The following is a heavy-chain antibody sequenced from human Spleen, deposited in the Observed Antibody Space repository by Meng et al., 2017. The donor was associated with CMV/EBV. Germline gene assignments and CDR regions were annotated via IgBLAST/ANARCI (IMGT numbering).Heavy chain of an antibody. CDR2: ISTTSSYI. D-gene: IGHD3-10*01. V-gene: IGHV3-21*04. Sequence: GGSLRLSCAASGFTFTTYSMNWVRQAPGKGLEWVSSISTTSSYIYHADSVKGRFTISRDNFKNTLYLHMYNLRVGDTAVYYCARSAGGSTFIDYWGQGTLVTVSS. CDR3: ARSAGGSTFIDY. CDR1: GFTFTTYS. J-gene: IGHJ4*02.